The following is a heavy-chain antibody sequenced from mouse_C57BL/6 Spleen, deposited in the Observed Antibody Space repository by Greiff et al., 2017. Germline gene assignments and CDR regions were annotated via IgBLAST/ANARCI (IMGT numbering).Heavy chain of an antibody. Sequence: EVQLQESGGDLVKPGGSLKLSCAASGFTFSSYGMSWVRQTPDKRLEWVATISSGGSYTYYPDSVKGRFTISRDNAKKTRYRQRSSMKSADTAMYYCARHGGGSTVVGYYFDYWGQGTTLTVSS. CDR3: ARHGGGSTVVGYYFDY. CDR2: ISSGGSYT. CDR1: GFTFSSYG. J-gene: IGHJ2*01. V-gene: IGHV5-6*01. D-gene: IGHD1-1*01.